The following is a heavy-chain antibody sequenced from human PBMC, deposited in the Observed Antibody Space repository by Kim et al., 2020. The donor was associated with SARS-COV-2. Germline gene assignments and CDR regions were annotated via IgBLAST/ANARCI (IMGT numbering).Heavy chain of an antibody. D-gene: IGHD6-13*01. CDR2: IRSDGGAT. J-gene: IGHJ3*01. Sequence: GGSLRLSCAGSGFTFSIYWMHWVRQPPGKGLMWVSRIRSDGGATNYADSVKGRFTISRDNAKNTLYLQMNSLRAEDTAVYYCARAATGIGDAFDVWGQGTVVTVSS. CDR1: GFTFSIYW. CDR3: ARAATGIGDAFDV. V-gene: IGHV3-74*01.